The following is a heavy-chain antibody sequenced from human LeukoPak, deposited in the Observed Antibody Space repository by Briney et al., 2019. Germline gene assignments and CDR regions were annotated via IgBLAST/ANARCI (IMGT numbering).Heavy chain of an antibody. J-gene: IGHJ4*02. Sequence: ASVKVSCKASGYTFTGYYMHWVRQAPGQGLEWMGWINPNSGGTNYAQKFQSRVTMTRDTSISTAYMELSRLRSDDTAVYYCASGGSTGDFWSAPRFDYWGQGTLVTVSS. V-gene: IGHV1-2*02. D-gene: IGHD3-3*01. CDR3: ASGGSTGDFWSAPRFDY. CDR2: INPNSGGT. CDR1: GYTFTGYY.